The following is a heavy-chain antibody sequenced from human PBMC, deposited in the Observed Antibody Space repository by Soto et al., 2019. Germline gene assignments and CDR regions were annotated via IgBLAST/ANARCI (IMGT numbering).Heavy chain of an antibody. Sequence: GSLRLSCAASGFTFSIYAMSWVRQAPGKGLEWVSAISGSGGSTYYADSVKGRFTISRDNAKNSLHLQMNSLRAEDTAVYYCTRDASRDSSARGWFDPWGPGTLVTVSS. CDR3: TRDASRDSSARGWFDP. CDR2: ISGSGGST. CDR1: GFTFSIYA. V-gene: IGHV3-23*01. J-gene: IGHJ5*02. D-gene: IGHD6-13*01.